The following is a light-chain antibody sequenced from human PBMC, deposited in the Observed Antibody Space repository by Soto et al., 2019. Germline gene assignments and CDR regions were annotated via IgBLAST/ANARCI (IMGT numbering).Light chain of an antibody. Sequence: EIVLTQSPATLSLSPGERATLSCRASQSVRNQLAWYQQKPGQAPRLLIYDASNRATGIPARFSGSGSGTDYTLTISSLESEDFAVYYFHQRSRWLWTFGQGTKLEIK. J-gene: IGKJ1*01. CDR2: DAS. CDR3: HQRSRWLWT. CDR1: QSVRNQ. V-gene: IGKV3-11*01.